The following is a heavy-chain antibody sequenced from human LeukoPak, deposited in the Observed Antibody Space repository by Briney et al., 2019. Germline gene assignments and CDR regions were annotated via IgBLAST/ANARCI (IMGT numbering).Heavy chain of an antibody. V-gene: IGHV4-59*01. J-gene: IGHJ4*02. CDR2: IYYSGNS. D-gene: IGHD3-10*01. CDR3: ATGGSGNFHDY. Sequence: SETLSLTCTVSSGSISDYYWSWIRQPPGKALEWIGYIYYSGNSNHNPSLQSRVTISVDTSKNQFSLKLSSVTTADTAVYYCATGGSGNFHDYWGQGTLVTVSS. CDR1: SGSISDYY.